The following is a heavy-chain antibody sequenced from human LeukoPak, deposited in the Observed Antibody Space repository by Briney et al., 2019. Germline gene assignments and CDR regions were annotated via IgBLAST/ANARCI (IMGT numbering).Heavy chain of an antibody. D-gene: IGHD2-2*01. Sequence: SETLSLTCTVSGGSISSYYWSWIRQPPGKGLEWIEYIYYSGSTNYNPSLKSRVTISVDTSKNQFSLKLSSVTAADTAVYYCARGRGVVVPAASGAFDIWGQGTMVTVSS. J-gene: IGHJ3*02. CDR3: ARGRGVVVPAASGAFDI. V-gene: IGHV4-59*01. CDR2: IYYSGST. CDR1: GGSISSYY.